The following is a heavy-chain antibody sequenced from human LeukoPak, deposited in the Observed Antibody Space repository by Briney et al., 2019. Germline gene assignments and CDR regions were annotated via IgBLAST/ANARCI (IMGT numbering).Heavy chain of an antibody. D-gene: IGHD4-17*01. CDR2: IIPILGIA. CDR3: ARDPLTVTTPENWFDP. Sequence: SVKVSCKASGGTFSSYAISWERQAPGQGLEWMGRIIPILGIANYAQKFQGRVTITADKSTSTAYMELSSLRSEDTAVYYCARDPLTVTTPENWFDPWGQGTLVTVSS. V-gene: IGHV1-69*04. J-gene: IGHJ5*02. CDR1: GGTFSSYA.